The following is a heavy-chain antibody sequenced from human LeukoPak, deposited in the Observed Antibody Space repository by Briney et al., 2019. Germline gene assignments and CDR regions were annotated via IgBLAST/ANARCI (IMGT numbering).Heavy chain of an antibody. Sequence: PGGSLRLSCAASGFTFSSYSMMWVRQAPGKGLEWVSYISSSSTTIHYADSVKGRFTISRDNAKNSLYLQMNSLRAEDTAVYYCAREGLVPGDYWGQGTLVTVSS. CDR3: AREGLVPGDY. V-gene: IGHV3-48*01. CDR2: ISSSSTTI. J-gene: IGHJ4*02. CDR1: GFTFSSYS.